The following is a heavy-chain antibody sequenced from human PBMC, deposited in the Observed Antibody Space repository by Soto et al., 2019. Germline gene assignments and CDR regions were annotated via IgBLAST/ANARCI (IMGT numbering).Heavy chain of an antibody. CDR2: IYYSGST. J-gene: IGHJ6*02. CDR1: GGSISSGGYY. V-gene: IGHV4-31*02. CDR3: ARDRRGYDFWSGYSPVMDGMDV. Sequence: SETLSLTCTVSGGSISSGGYYWSWIRQHPGKGLEWIGYIYYSGSTYYNPSLKSRVTISVDTSKNQFSLKLSSVTAADTAVYCCARDRRGYDFWSGYSPVMDGMDVWGQGTTVTVSS. D-gene: IGHD3-3*01.